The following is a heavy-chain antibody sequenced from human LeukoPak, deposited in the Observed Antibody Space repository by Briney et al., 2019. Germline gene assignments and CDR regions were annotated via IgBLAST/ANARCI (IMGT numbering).Heavy chain of an antibody. CDR2: IYYGGST. D-gene: IGHD5-24*01. CDR1: GGSISSYY. V-gene: IGHV4-59*01. Sequence: SETLSLTCTVSGGSISSYYWSWIRQPPGKGLEWIGYIYYGGSTNYNPSLKSRVTISVDTSKNQFSLKLSSVTAADTAVYYCASLAGGDGSNLGAYFDYWGQGTLVTVSS. J-gene: IGHJ4*02. CDR3: ASLAGGDGSNLGAYFDY.